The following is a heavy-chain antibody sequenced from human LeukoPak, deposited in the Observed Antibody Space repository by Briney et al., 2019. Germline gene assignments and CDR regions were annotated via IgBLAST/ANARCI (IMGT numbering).Heavy chain of an antibody. J-gene: IGHJ3*02. Sequence: SETLSLTCTVSGGSISRSSYYWGWIHQPPGRGLEWIGSIYYTGSTYYSPSLNSRVTISDDTSENQFSLQLRSVTAADTAVYYCARETGGVAFDIWGQGTMVTVSS. CDR2: IYYTGST. CDR3: ARETGGVAFDI. V-gene: IGHV4-39*02. CDR1: GGSISRSSYY. D-gene: IGHD1-1*01.